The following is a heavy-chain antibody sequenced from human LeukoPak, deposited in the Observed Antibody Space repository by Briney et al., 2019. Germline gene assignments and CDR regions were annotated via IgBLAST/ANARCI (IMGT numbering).Heavy chain of an antibody. CDR3: ARDWVAAAYNWLDP. Sequence: GASVKVSCKASGYTFTRYSMNWVRQAPGQGLEWMGWINTNTGNPTYAQGFTGWFVFSLDTSVSTAFLQISSLKAEDTAVYYCARDWVAAAYNWLDPWGQGTLVTVSS. D-gene: IGHD2-15*01. CDR2: INTNTGNP. J-gene: IGHJ5*02. CDR1: GYTFTRYS. V-gene: IGHV7-4-1*02.